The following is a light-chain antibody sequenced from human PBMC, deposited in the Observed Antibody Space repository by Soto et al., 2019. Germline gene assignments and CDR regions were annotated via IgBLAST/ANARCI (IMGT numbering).Light chain of an antibody. J-gene: IGLJ2*01. Sequence: QSALTQPPSASGSPGQSVTISCTGTSSDVGGYNYVSWYQQHPGKAPKLIIYEVNKRPSGVPDRFSGSKSGNTASLTVSGLQAEDEADYYCSSYAGSNGVVFGGGTKVTVL. CDR1: SSDVGGYNY. CDR2: EVN. CDR3: SSYAGSNGVV. V-gene: IGLV2-8*01.